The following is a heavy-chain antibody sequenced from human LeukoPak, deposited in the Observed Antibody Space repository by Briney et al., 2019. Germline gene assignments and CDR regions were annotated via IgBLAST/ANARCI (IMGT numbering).Heavy chain of an antibody. CDR1: GFTFSSYW. V-gene: IGHV3-74*01. J-gene: IGHJ4*02. CDR3: ARATFTKDGYSSGWFDY. D-gene: IGHD6-19*01. Sequence: GGSLRLSCAASGFTFSSYWMHWVRQAPEKGLVWVSRINSDGSSTSYADSVKGRFTISRDNAKNTLYLQMNSLRAEDTAVYYCARATFTKDGYSSGWFDYWGQGTLVTVSS. CDR2: INSDGSST.